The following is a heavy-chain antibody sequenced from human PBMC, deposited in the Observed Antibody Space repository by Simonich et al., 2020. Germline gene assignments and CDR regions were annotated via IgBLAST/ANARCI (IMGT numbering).Heavy chain of an antibody. V-gene: IGHV1-18*01. J-gene: IGHJ4*02. CDR1: GYTFTSYG. CDR2: ISAYNGNT. CDR3: ARASRGTWWYYYFDY. D-gene: IGHD2-15*01. Sequence: QVQLVQSGAEVKKPGASVKVSCKASGYTFTSYGISWVRQAPGKGLEWMGWISAYNGNTNHAQKLQGRVTMTTDTSTSTAYMELRSLRSDDTAVYYCARASRGTWWYYYFDYWGQGTLVTVSS.